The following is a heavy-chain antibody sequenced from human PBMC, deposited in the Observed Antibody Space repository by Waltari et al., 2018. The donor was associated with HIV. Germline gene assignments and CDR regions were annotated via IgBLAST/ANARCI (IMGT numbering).Heavy chain of an antibody. CDR1: GGSISSSSYY. CDR3: ARHYDFWRDLPQFDY. J-gene: IGHJ4*02. CDR2: IYYSGST. Sequence: QLQLQESGPGLVKPSETLSLTCTVSGGSISSSSYYWGWIRQPPGKGLEWIGSIYYSGSTYYNPSLKSRVTISVDTSKNQFSLKLSSVTAADTAVYYCARHYDFWRDLPQFDYWGQGTLVTVSS. D-gene: IGHD3-3*01. V-gene: IGHV4-39*01.